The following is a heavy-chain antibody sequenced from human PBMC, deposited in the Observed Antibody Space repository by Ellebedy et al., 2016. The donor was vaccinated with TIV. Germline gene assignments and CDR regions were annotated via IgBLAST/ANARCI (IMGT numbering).Heavy chain of an antibody. D-gene: IGHD3-10*01. CDR3: ARDYFGSGRYSYNWFDP. CDR2: INPNNGDT. V-gene: IGHV1-2*02. J-gene: IGHJ5*02. Sequence: AASVKVSCKASGYTFTGYYIHWVRQAPGQGLEWMGWINPNNGDTNYAQKFQGRVTMTSDASISTASIELSRLRSDDTALYFCARDYFGSGRYSYNWFDPWGHGTLVTVSS. CDR1: GYTFTGYY.